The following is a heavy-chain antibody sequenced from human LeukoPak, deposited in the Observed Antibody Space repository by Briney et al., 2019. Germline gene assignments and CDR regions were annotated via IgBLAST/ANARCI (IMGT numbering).Heavy chain of an antibody. CDR1: GGSISSYY. Sequence: SETLSLTCTVSGGSISSYYWSWIRQPPGKGLEWIGYIYYSGSTSYNPSLKSRVTISVDTSKNQFSLKLSSVTAADTAVYYCARDLKGSTFYYGMDVWGQGTTVTVSS. CDR3: ARDLKGSTFYYGMDV. CDR2: IYYSGST. D-gene: IGHD2-2*01. V-gene: IGHV4-59*01. J-gene: IGHJ6*02.